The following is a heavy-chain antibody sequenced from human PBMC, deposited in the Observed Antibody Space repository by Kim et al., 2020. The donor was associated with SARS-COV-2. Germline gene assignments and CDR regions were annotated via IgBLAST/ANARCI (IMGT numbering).Heavy chain of an antibody. J-gene: IGHJ4*02. CDR1: GFTFGDYA. CDR3: AKEVYGGNRRGPPREDFDY. Sequence: GGSLRLSCAASGFTFGDYAMHWVRQAPGKGLEWVSGISWNSGSIGYADSVKGRFTISRDNAKNSLYLQMNSLRAEDTALYYCAKEVYGGNRRGPPREDFDYWGQGTLVTVSS. D-gene: IGHD2-15*01. V-gene: IGHV3-9*01. CDR2: ISWNSGSI.